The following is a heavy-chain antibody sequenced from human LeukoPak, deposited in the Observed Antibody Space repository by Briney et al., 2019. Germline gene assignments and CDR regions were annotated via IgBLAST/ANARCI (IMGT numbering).Heavy chain of an antibody. J-gene: IGHJ4*02. CDR3: AREGPRYYYGSGSLDY. D-gene: IGHD3-10*01. CDR1: GGSFSGYY. CDR2: INHSGST. Sequence: PSETLSLTCAVYGGSFSGYYWSWIRQPPGKGLEWIGEINHSGSTNYHPSLKSRVTISVDTSKNQFSLKLSSVTAADTAVYYCAREGPRYYYGSGSLDYWGQGTLVTVSS. V-gene: IGHV4-34*01.